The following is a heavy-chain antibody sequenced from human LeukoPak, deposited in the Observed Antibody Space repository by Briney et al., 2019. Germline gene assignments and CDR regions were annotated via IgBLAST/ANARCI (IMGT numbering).Heavy chain of an antibody. D-gene: IGHD1-26*01. V-gene: IGHV3-49*04. Sequence: HPGGSLRLSCTASGFTFGDYAMSWVRQAPGKGLEWVWFIRSKAYGGTTEYAASVKGRFIISRDDSKSIAYLQMNSLKTEDTAVYYCARYSGSYLRGLADWGQGTMVTVSS. CDR3: ARYSGSYLRGLAD. CDR1: GFTFGDYA. CDR2: IRSKAYGGTT. J-gene: IGHJ3*01.